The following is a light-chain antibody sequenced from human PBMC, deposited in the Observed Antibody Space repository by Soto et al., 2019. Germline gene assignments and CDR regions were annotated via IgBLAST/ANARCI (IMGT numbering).Light chain of an antibody. CDR2: GAS. Sequence: SVLTQARGTLSLSPGESATLSRRASQSITSNYLAWYQQKPGQAPRLLIFGASSRATGIPDRFSGSGSGTDFTLTISSLQSEDFAVYYCQQYNNWPWTFGQGTKVDIK. CDR3: QQYNNWPWT. CDR1: QSITSNY. V-gene: IGKV3-20*01. J-gene: IGKJ1*01.